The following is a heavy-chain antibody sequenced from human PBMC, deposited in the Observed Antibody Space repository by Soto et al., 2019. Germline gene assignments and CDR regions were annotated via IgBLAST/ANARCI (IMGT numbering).Heavy chain of an antibody. CDR2: IYYSGST. D-gene: IGHD2-8*01. CDR1: GGSISSYY. J-gene: IGHJ2*01. V-gene: IGHV4-59*08. Sequence: SETLSLTCTVSGGSISSYYWSWIRQPPGKGLEWIGYIYYSGSTNYNPSLKSRVTISVATSKNQFSLKLSSVTAADTAVYYCARCKARYFDLWGRGTLVTVSS. CDR3: ARCKARYFDL.